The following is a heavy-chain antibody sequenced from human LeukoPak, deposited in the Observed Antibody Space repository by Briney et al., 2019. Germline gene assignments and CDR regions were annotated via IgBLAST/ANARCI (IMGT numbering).Heavy chain of an antibody. CDR2: ISYDGSNK. Sequence: PGRSLRLSCAASGFXFSSYGMHWVRQAPGKGLEWVAVISYDGSNKYYADSVKGRFTISRDNSKNTLYLQMNSLRAEDTAVYYCAKESPYFDYWGQGTLVTVSS. CDR1: GFXFSSYG. J-gene: IGHJ4*02. CDR3: AKESPYFDY. V-gene: IGHV3-30*18.